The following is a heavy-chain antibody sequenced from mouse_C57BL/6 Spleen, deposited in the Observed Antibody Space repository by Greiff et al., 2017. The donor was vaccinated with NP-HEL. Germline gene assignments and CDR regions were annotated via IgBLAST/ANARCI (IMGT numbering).Heavy chain of an antibody. D-gene: IGHD2-3*01. CDR2: IYPGDGDT. J-gene: IGHJ2*01. Sequence: VQLQQSGPELVKPGASVKISCKASGYAFSSSWMNWVKQRPGKGLEWIGRIYPGDGDTNYNGKFKGKATLTADKSSSTAYMQLSSLTSEDSAVYFCARRWLLRDFDYWGQGTTLTVSS. CDR3: ARRWLLRDFDY. V-gene: IGHV1-82*01. CDR1: GYAFSSSW.